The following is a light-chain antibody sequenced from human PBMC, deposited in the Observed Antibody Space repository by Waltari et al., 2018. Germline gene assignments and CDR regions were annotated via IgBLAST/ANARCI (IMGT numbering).Light chain of an antibody. CDR3: QQYNRWPPIT. V-gene: IGKV3-15*01. Sequence: VVLTQSPATLSVSPGESAIISCRASHSVSSNLAWYQQKPGQAPRLLIYDASTRASSIPARFRGSGSGTEFTLTINSLQSDDSATYYCQQYNRWPPITFGQGTRLDIK. CDR1: HSVSSN. CDR2: DAS. J-gene: IGKJ5*01.